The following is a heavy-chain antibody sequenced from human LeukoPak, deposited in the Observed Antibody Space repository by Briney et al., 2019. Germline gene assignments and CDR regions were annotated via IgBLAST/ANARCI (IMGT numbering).Heavy chain of an antibody. CDR3: ASLGIPAAGYFDY. Sequence: GASVTVSCKGSVYSFTGYYMHWVRQAPGQGLEWMGWINTTSGGTKYAQKFKGRVTMTRDTAISTAYMDLRRLRCGDTAVDDCASLGIPAAGYFDYWGRGTLVTVSS. V-gene: IGHV1-2*02. CDR2: INTTSGGT. J-gene: IGHJ4*02. CDR1: VYSFTGYY. D-gene: IGHD6-13*01.